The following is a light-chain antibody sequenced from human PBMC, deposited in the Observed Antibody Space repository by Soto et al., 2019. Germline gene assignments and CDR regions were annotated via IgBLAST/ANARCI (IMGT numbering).Light chain of an antibody. Sequence: DIQMTQSPSSLSASVGDRVTITCRASQGISDDLAWYQQRPGTAPKLLIYEASTLHSGVPSRFSGSGSGTEFTLTISSLQPDDFATYYCQQYNSYSFGQGTKVDI. CDR1: QGISDD. CDR2: EAS. J-gene: IGKJ1*01. V-gene: IGKV1-17*01. CDR3: QQYNSYS.